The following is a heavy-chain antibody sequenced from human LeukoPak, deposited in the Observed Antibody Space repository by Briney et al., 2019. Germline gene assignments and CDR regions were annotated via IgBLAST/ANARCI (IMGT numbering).Heavy chain of an antibody. Sequence: PLASVKVSCKASGYTFTSYDISWVRQATGQGLEWMGWMNPISGNTGYAQKFQGRVTMTRSTSISTAYMELSSLRSEDTAVYYCARAHTEYDFWSGSINYYYYGMDVWGQGTTVTVSS. CDR3: ARAHTEYDFWSGSINYYYYGMDV. CDR2: MNPISGNT. V-gene: IGHV1-8*01. D-gene: IGHD3-3*01. J-gene: IGHJ6*02. CDR1: GYTFTSYD.